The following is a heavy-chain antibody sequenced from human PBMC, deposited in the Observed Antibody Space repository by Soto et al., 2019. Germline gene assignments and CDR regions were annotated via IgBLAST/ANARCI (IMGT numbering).Heavy chain of an antibody. CDR1: GFTFSSYA. V-gene: IGHV3-23*01. CDR2: ISGSGTNR. J-gene: IGHJ4*02. Sequence: EVQLLESGGGLVQPGGSLRLSCAASGFTFSSYAMTWVRQAPGKGLEWVSAISGSGTNRYYADSVKGRFTISRDNSKNTLSLQMNSLRAEDTAVYYCAKDRVDYGDYRGLDYWGQGTLVTVSS. D-gene: IGHD4-17*01. CDR3: AKDRVDYGDYRGLDY.